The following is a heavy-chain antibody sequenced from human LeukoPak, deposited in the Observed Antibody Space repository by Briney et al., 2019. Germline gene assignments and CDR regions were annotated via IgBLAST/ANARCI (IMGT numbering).Heavy chain of an antibody. CDR3: AKGRRWELPTEFDY. V-gene: IGHV3-30*18. Sequence: GRSLRLYCAASGFTFSSYGMHWVRQAPGKGLEGVAVISYDGSNKYYADSVKGRFTISRDNYKNTLYLQMNSLRAEDTAVYYCAKGRRWELPTEFDYWGQGTLVTVSS. CDR1: GFTFSSYG. CDR2: ISYDGSNK. D-gene: IGHD1-26*01. J-gene: IGHJ4*02.